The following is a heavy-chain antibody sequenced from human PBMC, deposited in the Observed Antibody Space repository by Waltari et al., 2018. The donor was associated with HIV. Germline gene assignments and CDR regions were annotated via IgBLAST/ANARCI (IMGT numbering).Heavy chain of an antibody. D-gene: IGHD5-12*01. CDR1: GYPFTSYD. CDR2: ISPNSVDT. Sequence: VQLEQSGAEVKKPGASVQVPCKASGYPFTSYDSHWVRQATGQGLAWMGWISPNSVDTGYTQKFQGRVAMTRNTYISTAYLQLNSLRSEDTALYSCARGPEWLRYWGQGTLVTVSS. V-gene: IGHV1-8*01. J-gene: IGHJ4*02. CDR3: ARGPEWLRY.